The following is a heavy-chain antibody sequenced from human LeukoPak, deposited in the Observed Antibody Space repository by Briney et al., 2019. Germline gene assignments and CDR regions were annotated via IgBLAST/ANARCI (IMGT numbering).Heavy chain of an antibody. CDR2: IIPIFGTA. D-gene: IGHD2-2*02. Sequence: GASVKVSCKASGGTFSSYAISWVRQAPGQGLEWMGGIIPIFGTANYAQKFQGRVTITADESTSTAYMELSSLRSEDTAVYYCARGPATAIALGYWGQGTLVTVSS. CDR3: ARGPATAIALGY. V-gene: IGHV1-69*13. J-gene: IGHJ4*02. CDR1: GGTFSSYA.